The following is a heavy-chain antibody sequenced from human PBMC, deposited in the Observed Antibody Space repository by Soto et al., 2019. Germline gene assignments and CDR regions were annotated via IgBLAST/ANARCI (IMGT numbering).Heavy chain of an antibody. CDR3: ARGFLEWLFGPYNWFDP. CDR2: MNPNSGNT. V-gene: IGHV1-8*01. D-gene: IGHD3-3*01. CDR1: GYTFTSYD. J-gene: IGHJ5*02. Sequence: ASVKVSFKASGYTFTSYDINWLRQATGQGLEWMGWMNPNSGNTGYAQKFQGRVTMTRNTSISTAYMELSSLRSEDTAVYYCARGFLEWLFGPYNWFDPWGQGTLVTVSS.